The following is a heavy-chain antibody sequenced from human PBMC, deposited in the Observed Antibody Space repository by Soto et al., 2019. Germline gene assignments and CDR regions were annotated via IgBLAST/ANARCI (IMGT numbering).Heavy chain of an antibody. V-gene: IGHV4-34*01. CDR3: VRIRYQLPSSVLWLDP. CDR2: INHVGCT. Sequence: PSETLSLTCAVSGGFLSKSYWTWICQRPPPGLEWIGEINHVGCTNYNPSLNSRVTMSVDTTKNQFSPRLISVTAADTGMYFCVRIRYQLPSSVLWLDPWGQGTPVTVSS. CDR1: GGFLSKSY. D-gene: IGHD3-16*01. J-gene: IGHJ5*02.